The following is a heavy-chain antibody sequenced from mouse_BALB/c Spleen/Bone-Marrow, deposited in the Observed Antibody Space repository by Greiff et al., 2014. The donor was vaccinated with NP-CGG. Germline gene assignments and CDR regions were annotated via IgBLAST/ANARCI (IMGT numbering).Heavy chain of an antibody. V-gene: IGHV1S135*01. J-gene: IGHJ4*01. CDR3: ARSYDGYPYAMNY. Sequence: VQLQQSGPELMKPGASVKISCKASVYLFTGYYMHWVKQSHGESLEWIGYFDPFNGGTSYNQKFKGKATLTVDKSSSTAYMHLSSLTSEDSAVYLCARSYDGYPYAMNYWGQGTSVTVSS. CDR2: FDPFNGGT. CDR1: VYLFTGYY. D-gene: IGHD2-3*01.